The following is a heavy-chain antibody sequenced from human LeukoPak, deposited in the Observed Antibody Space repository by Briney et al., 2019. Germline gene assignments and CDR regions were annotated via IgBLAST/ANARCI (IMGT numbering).Heavy chain of an antibody. CDR2: IYYSGST. CDR3: ARNQRYYYYYYYMDV. D-gene: IGHD1-14*01. Sequence: SGTLSLTCTVSGGSISSYYWSWIRQPPGKGLEWIGYIYYSGSTNYNPSLKSRVTISVATSKNQFSLKLSSVTAADTAVYYCARNQRYYYYYYYMDVWGKGTTVTVSS. J-gene: IGHJ6*03. CDR1: GGSISSYY. V-gene: IGHV4-59*12.